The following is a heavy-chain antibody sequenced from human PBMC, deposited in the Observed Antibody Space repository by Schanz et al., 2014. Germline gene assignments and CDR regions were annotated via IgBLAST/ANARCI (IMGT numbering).Heavy chain of an antibody. D-gene: IGHD3-9*01. J-gene: IGHJ6*02. CDR1: GGTFSSYT. V-gene: IGHV1-18*01. Sequence: QVQLVQSGAEVKKPGSSVKVSCTASGGTFSSYTISWVRQAPGQGPEFMGWISTFRNEDTNSAQRFQGRVTMTTDTSTSTAYMELRSLRSDDTAVYYCARVQDDILTGSEYYYGMDVWGQGTTVTVSS. CDR2: ISTFRNEDT. CDR3: ARVQDDILTGSEYYYGMDV.